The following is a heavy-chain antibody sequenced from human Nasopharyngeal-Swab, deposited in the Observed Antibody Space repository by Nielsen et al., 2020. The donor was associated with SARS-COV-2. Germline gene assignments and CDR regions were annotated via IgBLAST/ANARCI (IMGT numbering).Heavy chain of an antibody. D-gene: IGHD5-12*01. CDR1: GFTFSSYG. CDR3: ARASSGYDEWYFDL. V-gene: IGHV3-33*01. J-gene: IGHJ2*01. CDR2: IWYDGSNK. Sequence: GESLKISCAASGFTFSSYGMHWVRQAPGKGLEWVAVIWYDGSNKYYADSVKGRFTISRDNSKNTLYLQMNSLRAEDTAVYYCARASSGYDEWYFDLWGRGTLATVSS.